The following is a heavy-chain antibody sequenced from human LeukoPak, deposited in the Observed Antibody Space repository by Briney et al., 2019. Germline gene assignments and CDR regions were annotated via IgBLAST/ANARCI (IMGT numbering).Heavy chain of an antibody. CDR1: GFTFSSYA. CDR3: AKDNRWQQLVPYYFDY. V-gene: IGHV3-23*01. Sequence: GSLRLSCAASGFTFSSYAMSWVRQAPGKGLEWVSAISGSGGSTYYADSVKGRFTISRDNSKNTLYLQMNSLRAEDTAVYYCAKDNRWQQLVPYYFDYWGQGTLVT. J-gene: IGHJ4*02. D-gene: IGHD6-13*01. CDR2: ISGSGGST.